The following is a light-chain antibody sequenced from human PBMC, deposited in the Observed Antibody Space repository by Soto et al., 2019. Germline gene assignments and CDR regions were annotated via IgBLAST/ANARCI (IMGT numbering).Light chain of an antibody. CDR1: SSNIGNNY. Sequence: QSVLTQPPSVSAAPGQKVTISCSGSSSNIGNNYVSWYQQLPGTAPKLLIYDTNKRPSGIPDRFSGSKSATSATLGITGLQTGDEADYYCGTWDSSLSAGVFGGGTKVTVL. J-gene: IGLJ3*02. V-gene: IGLV1-51*01. CDR2: DTN. CDR3: GTWDSSLSAGV.